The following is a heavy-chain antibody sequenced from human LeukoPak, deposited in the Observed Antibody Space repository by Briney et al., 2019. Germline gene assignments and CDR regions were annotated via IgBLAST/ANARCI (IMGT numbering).Heavy chain of an antibody. CDR2: IFYTGST. J-gene: IGHJ4*02. CDR3: ARYYDSSGYWPTPHFDY. V-gene: IGHV4-59*01. CDR1: GGSTSPFH. Sequence: PSETLSLTCTVSGGSTSPFHWSWIRQPPGKELEWIAFIFYTGSTHYNPSLTSRVTISVDTSENQFSLKLSSVTAADTAVYYCARYYDSSGYWPTPHFDYWGQGTLVTVSS. D-gene: IGHD3-22*01.